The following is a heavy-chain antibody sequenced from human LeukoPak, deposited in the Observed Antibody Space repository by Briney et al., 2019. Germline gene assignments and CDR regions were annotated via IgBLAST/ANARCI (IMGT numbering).Heavy chain of an antibody. CDR1: GFTFNNYI. J-gene: IGHJ4*02. CDR3: AKDLPLLTTVFDY. V-gene: IGHV3-48*01. D-gene: IGHD4-17*01. Sequence: PGGSLRLSCAASGFTFNNYIVTWVRQAPGRGLEWVSYISSGSGTMYYADSVKGRFTISRDNSKNTLYLQMNSLRAEDTAVYYCAKDLPLLTTVFDYWGQGTLVTVSS. CDR2: ISSGSGTM.